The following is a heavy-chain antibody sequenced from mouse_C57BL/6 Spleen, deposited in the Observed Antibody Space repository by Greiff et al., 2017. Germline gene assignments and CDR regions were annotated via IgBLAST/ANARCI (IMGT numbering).Heavy chain of an antibody. D-gene: IGHD1-1*01. CDR1: GYTFTSYW. V-gene: IGHV1-72*01. J-gene: IGHJ2*01. Sequence: VQLQQPGAELVKPGASVKLSCKASGYTFTSYWMHWVKQRPGRGLEWIGRIDPNSGGTKYNEKFTSKATLTVDKPSSTAYMQLSCLTSEDSSVYYSARLGITTVVATHFDDWGQGTTLTVSS. CDR3: ARLGITTVVATHFDD. CDR2: IDPNSGGT.